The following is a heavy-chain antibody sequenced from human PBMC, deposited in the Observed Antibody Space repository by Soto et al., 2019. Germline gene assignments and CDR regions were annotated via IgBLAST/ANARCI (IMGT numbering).Heavy chain of an antibody. CDR2: IKQDGSEK. D-gene: IGHD6-6*01. CDR3: ARARNRYSRSVRNPNDY. V-gene: IGHV3-7*03. Sequence: GGSLRLSCAASGFTFSSYWMSWVRQAPGKGLEWVANIKQDGSEKYYVDSVKGRFTISRDNAKNSLYLQMNSLRAEDTAVYYCARARNRYSRSVRNPNDYWGQGNLVTVSS. J-gene: IGHJ4*02. CDR1: GFTFSSYW.